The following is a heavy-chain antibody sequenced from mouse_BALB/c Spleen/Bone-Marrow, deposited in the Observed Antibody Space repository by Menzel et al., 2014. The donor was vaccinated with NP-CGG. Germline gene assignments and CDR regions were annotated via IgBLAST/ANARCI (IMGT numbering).Heavy chain of an antibody. Sequence: EVQLQESGAELVKPGASVKLSCPASGFNIKDIYMHWVKQRPEQGLEWIGRIDPANGDTKYDPKFQGKATITADTSTNTAYLQLSSLTSEDTAVYYCARDYGPFDYWGQGTTLTVSS. CDR2: IDPANGDT. D-gene: IGHD1-2*01. CDR1: GFNIKDIY. J-gene: IGHJ2*01. CDR3: ARDYGPFDY. V-gene: IGHV14-3*02.